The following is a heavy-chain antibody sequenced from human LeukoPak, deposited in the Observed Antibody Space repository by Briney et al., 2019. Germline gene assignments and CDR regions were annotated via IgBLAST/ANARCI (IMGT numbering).Heavy chain of an antibody. V-gene: IGHV1-69*13. D-gene: IGHD2-2*01. CDR1: GGTFSSYA. J-gene: IGHJ4*02. CDR2: IIPIFGTA. Sequence: SVKVYCKASGGTFSSYAISWVRQAPGQGLEWMGGIIPIFGTANYAQKFQGRVTITADESTSTAYMELSSLRSEDTAVYYCARGGYCSSTSCSAFDYWGQGTLVTVSS. CDR3: ARGGYCSSTSCSAFDY.